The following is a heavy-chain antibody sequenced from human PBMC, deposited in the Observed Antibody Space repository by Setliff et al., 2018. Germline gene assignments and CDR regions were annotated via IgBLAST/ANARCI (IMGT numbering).Heavy chain of an antibody. D-gene: IGHD3-3*01. CDR1: GGSISSRTYY. V-gene: IGHV4-61*09. CDR2: IYTSWST. J-gene: IGHJ6*03. CDR3: ARVSGFLYIDV. Sequence: LSLTCTVSGGSISSRTYYWSWIRQPAGKGLEWIGHIYTSWSTVYNPSLKSRVTISLDTSKNQFSLDLSSVTAADTAVYYCARVSGFLYIDVWGNGTTVTVSS.